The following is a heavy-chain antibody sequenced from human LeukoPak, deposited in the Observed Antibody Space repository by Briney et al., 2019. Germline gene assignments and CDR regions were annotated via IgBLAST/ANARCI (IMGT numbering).Heavy chain of an antibody. CDR2: ISYDGSNK. V-gene: IGHV3-30*18. CDR1: EFTFSSYG. J-gene: IGHJ6*02. Sequence: PGGSLRLSCAASEFTFSSYGMHWVRQAPGKGLEWVAVISYDGSNKYYADSVKGRFTISRDNSKNTLYLQMNSLRAEDTAVYYCAQPLYSGSYYYYYGMDVWGQGTTVTVSS. CDR3: AQPLYSGSYYYYYGMDV. D-gene: IGHD1-26*01.